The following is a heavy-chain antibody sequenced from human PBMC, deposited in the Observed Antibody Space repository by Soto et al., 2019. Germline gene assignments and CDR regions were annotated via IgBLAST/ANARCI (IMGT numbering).Heavy chain of an antibody. CDR3: ARSTYYYHSSGDYARPWGAYDI. V-gene: IGHV1-69*01. J-gene: IGHJ3*02. Sequence: QVQLVQSGAEVKKPGSSVKVSCKASGGTFSSFAISWVRQAPGQGLEWMGGSIPMFGTANYAQKFQGRVTISADESTSTAYMELSSLRSEDTAVYFCARSTYYYHSSGDYARPWGAYDIWGQGTVVTVSS. CDR2: SIPMFGTA. CDR1: GGTFSSFA. D-gene: IGHD3-22*01.